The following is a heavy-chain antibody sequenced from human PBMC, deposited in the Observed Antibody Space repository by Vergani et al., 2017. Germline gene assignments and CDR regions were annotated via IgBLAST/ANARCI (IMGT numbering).Heavy chain of an antibody. V-gene: IGHV3-30*18. CDR2: ISYDGSNK. CDR3: AKDRVDAFDI. J-gene: IGHJ3*02. Sequence: QVQLVESGGGVVQPGRSLRLSCAASGFTFSSYGMHWVRQAPGKGLEWVAVISYDGSNKYYADSVKGRFTISRDNSKNTLYLQMNSLRAEDTAVYYCAKDRVDAFDIWGQGTMVTVSS. CDR1: GFTFSSYG. D-gene: IGHD5/OR15-5a*01.